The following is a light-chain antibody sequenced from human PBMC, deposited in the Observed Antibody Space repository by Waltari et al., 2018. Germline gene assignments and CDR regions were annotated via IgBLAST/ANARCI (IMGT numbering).Light chain of an antibody. V-gene: IGKV1-39*01. CDR2: AAS. J-gene: IGKJ3*01. CDR1: QDITTY. Sequence: DIQVTQSPSSLSASVGDRVTITCRTSQDITTYLNWYQHRPGKAPQLLIYAASELQSVVPSGFSGSGSGTDFTLTIDSLQPADFATYYCLQTSTTPFVFGPGTRVDIK. CDR3: LQTSTTPFV.